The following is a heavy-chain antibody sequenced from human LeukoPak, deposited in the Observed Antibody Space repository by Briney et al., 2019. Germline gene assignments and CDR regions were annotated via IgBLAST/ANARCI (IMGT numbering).Heavy chain of an antibody. Sequence: GGSLRLSCAASGFTFSNYWMSWVRQAPGKGLEWVASIDQYGRAKYYVDSVRGRFTFSRDNTKNSLHLQMSSLRAEDTAVYYCARADSYGSILDYWGQGTRVTVSS. J-gene: IGHJ4*02. CDR2: IDQYGRAK. D-gene: IGHD5-18*01. CDR3: ARADSYGSILDY. CDR1: GFTFSNYW. V-gene: IGHV3-7*04.